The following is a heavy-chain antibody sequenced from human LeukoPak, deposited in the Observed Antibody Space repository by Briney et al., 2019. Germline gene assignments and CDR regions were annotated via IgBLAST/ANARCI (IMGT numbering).Heavy chain of an antibody. CDR3: AREWSAFDY. V-gene: IGHV4-61*08. D-gene: IGHD3-3*01. CDR1: GDPISSHSGYK. J-gene: IGHJ4*02. Sequence: SETLSLTCTVSGDPISSHSGYKWNWIRQAPGKGLEWIGYVYYSGTTSYNPSVNSRVTISVDTSKNQFSLKLTSVTVADTAVYYRAREWSAFDYWGQGTLVTVSS. CDR2: VYYSGTT.